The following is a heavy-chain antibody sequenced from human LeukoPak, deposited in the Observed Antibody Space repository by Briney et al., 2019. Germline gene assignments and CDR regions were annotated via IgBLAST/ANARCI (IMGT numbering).Heavy chain of an antibody. CDR1: GYTFTSYY. D-gene: IGHD5-12*01. Sequence: ASVKVSCKASGYTFTSYYMHWVRQAPGQGLVWMGIINPSGGSTSYAQKFQGRVTMTRDTSTSTVYMELSSLRSEDTAVYYCARFGYVFPRYYYYGMDVWGQGTTVTVSS. CDR3: ARFGYVFPRYYYYGMDV. V-gene: IGHV1-46*03. J-gene: IGHJ6*02. CDR2: INPSGGST.